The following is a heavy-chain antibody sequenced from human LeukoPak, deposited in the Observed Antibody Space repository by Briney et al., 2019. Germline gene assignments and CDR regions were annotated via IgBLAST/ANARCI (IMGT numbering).Heavy chain of an antibody. Sequence: GVSLRLLCVASGFPFTNYPMHWPRKAPGKGLEWVSSICSSITYTHYGDSVKGRFTISRDNSKNTLYLQMNSLRAEDTAVYYCAKDLSPSYSSGWYGDAFDIWGQGTRVTVSS. CDR2: ICSSITYT. CDR3: AKDLSPSYSSGWYGDAFDI. V-gene: IGHV3-23*05. D-gene: IGHD6-19*01. J-gene: IGHJ3*02. CDR1: GFPFTNYP.